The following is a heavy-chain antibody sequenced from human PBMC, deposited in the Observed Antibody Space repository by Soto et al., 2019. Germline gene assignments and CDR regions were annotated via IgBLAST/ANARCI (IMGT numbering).Heavy chain of an antibody. J-gene: IGHJ4*02. CDR2: IIPIFGTA. Sequence: GPSVKVSCKAAGGTFSSYAISWVRQAPGQGLEWMGGIIPIFGTANYAQKFKGRVTITADESKSTAYMELSSLRSEDTAVYYCACGSGSYYYYFDYWVQGTLVTVSS. CDR3: ACGSGSYYYYFDY. D-gene: IGHD3-10*01. V-gene: IGHV1-69*13. CDR1: GGTFSSYA.